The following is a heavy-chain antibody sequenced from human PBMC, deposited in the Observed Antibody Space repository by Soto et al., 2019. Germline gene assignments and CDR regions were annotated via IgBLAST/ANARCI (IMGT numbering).Heavy chain of an antibody. J-gene: IGHJ3*02. V-gene: IGHV3-23*01. CDR3: AKGPGGLRFLEWVPNDAFDI. D-gene: IGHD3-3*01. Sequence: EVQLLESGGGLVQPGGSLRLSCAASGFTFSSYAMSWVRQAPGKGLEWVSAISGSGGSTYYADSVKGRFTISRDNSKNKMYLQMNSLRAEDTAVYYCAKGPGGLRFLEWVPNDAFDIWGQGTMVTVSS. CDR1: GFTFSSYA. CDR2: ISGSGGST.